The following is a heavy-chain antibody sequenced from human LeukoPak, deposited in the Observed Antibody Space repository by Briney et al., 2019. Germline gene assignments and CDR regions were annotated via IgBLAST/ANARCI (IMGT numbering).Heavy chain of an antibody. CDR3: TRDEQWLVYFDC. Sequence: SQTLSLTCAISGDSVSSNSAAWNWIRQSPSRGLEWLGRTYYRSKWYNGYAESVKSRITINPDTSKNQFSLQLNSVTPEDTAVYYCTRDEQWLVYFDCLGQGTLVTVSS. D-gene: IGHD6-19*01. CDR2: TYYRSKWYN. J-gene: IGHJ4*02. V-gene: IGHV6-1*01. CDR1: GDSVSSNSAA.